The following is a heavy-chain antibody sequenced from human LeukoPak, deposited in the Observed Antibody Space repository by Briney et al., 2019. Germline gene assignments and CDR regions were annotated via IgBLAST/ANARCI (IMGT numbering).Heavy chain of an antibody. CDR3: ARLGSIAAAGTGFDY. J-gene: IGHJ4*02. D-gene: IGHD6-13*01. CDR1: GYSFTSYW. CDR2: IYPGDSDT. V-gene: IGHV5-51*01. Sequence: GESLKIFCKGSGYSFTSYWIGWVRQMPGKGLEWMGIIYPGDSDTRYSPSFQGQVTISADKSISTAYLQWSSLKASDTAMYYCARLGSIAAAGTGFDYWGQGTLVTVSS.